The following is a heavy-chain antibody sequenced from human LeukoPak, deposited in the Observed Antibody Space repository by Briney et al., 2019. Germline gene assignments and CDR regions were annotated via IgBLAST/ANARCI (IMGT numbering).Heavy chain of an antibody. J-gene: IGHJ5*02. CDR2: ISGSGGST. CDR1: GLSFSSFE. D-gene: IGHD2-21*01. Sequence: GGSLRLSCAASGLSFSSFEMTWVRQAPGKGLEWVSAISGSGGSTYYADSVKGRFTISRDNSKNTLYLQMNSLRAEDTAVYYCAKDVEGTLQNWFDPWGQGTLVTVSS. CDR3: AKDVEGTLQNWFDP. V-gene: IGHV3-23*01.